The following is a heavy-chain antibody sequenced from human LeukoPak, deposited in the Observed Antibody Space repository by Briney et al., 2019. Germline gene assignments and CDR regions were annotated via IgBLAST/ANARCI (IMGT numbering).Heavy chain of an antibody. D-gene: IGHD2-2*01. CDR2: IYYSGST. CDR1: GGSISSYY. CDR3: ARFTGYCRGTNCCPNAYDI. V-gene: IGHV4-59*08. Sequence: PSETLSLTCTVSGGSISSYYWSWIRQPPGKGLEWIGYIYYSGSTNYKPSLKSRAAISVDTSKNQFSLKLSSVTAADTAVYYCARFTGYCRGTNCCPNAYDIWGQGTMVTVSS. J-gene: IGHJ3*02.